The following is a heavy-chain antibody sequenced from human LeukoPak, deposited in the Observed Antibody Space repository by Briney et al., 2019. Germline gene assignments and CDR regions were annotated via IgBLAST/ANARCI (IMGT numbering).Heavy chain of an antibody. D-gene: IGHD4-11*01. V-gene: IGHV1-69*06. CDR3: ASPYIHDYSNFDYIASYYYYYYMDV. Sequence: SVKVSCKASGGTFSSYAISWVRQAPGRGLEWMGGIIPIFGTANYAQKFQGRVTITADKSTSTAYMELSSLRSEDTAVYYCASPYIHDYSNFDYIASYYYYYYMDVWGKGTTVTVSS. CDR1: GGTFSSYA. J-gene: IGHJ6*03. CDR2: IIPIFGTA.